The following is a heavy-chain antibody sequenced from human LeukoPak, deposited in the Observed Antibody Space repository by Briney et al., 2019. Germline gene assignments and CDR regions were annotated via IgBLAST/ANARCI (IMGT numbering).Heavy chain of an antibody. Sequence: GASVKVSCKASGYTFTSYDINWVRQATGQGLEWMGWMNPNSGNTGYAQKFQGRVTMTRNTSISTAYMELSSLRSEDTAVYYCARVQQDSSGYYSVMGYWGQGTLVTVSS. J-gene: IGHJ4*02. D-gene: IGHD3-22*01. CDR1: GYTFTSYD. CDR2: MNPNSGNT. V-gene: IGHV1-8*01. CDR3: ARVQQDSSGYYSVMGY.